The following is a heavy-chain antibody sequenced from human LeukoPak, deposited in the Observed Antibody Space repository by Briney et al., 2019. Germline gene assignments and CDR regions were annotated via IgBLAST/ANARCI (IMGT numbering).Heavy chain of an antibody. CDR1: GGSISSYY. CDR3: ARDFRYSSSWYFDY. CDR2: IYTSGST. Sequence: SETLSLTCTVSGGSISSYYWSWIRQPAGKGLEWIRRIYTSGSTNYNPSLKSRVTMSVDTSKNQFSLKLSSVTAADTAVYYCARDFRYSSSWYFDYWGQGTLVTVSS. V-gene: IGHV4-4*07. D-gene: IGHD6-13*01. J-gene: IGHJ4*02.